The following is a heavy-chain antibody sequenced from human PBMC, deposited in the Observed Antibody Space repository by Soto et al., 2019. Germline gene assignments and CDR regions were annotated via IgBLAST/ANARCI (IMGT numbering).Heavy chain of an antibody. Sequence: GGSLRLSCAASGFTFSSYGMHWVRQAPGKGLEWVAVIWYDGSNKYYADSVKGRFTISRDNSKNTLYLQMNSLRAEDTAVYYCARAPGGYALGYWGQGTLVTVSS. V-gene: IGHV3-33*01. D-gene: IGHD5-12*01. J-gene: IGHJ4*02. CDR3: ARAPGGYALGY. CDR1: GFTFSSYG. CDR2: IWYDGSNK.